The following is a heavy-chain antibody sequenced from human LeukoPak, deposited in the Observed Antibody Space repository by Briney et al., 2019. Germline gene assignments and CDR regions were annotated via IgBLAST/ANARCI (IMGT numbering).Heavy chain of an antibody. CDR1: GYTFTGYY. D-gene: IGHD5-24*01. V-gene: IGHV1-2*02. CDR3: ARDSGGRRDGHNY. Sequence: ASVKVSCKASGYTFTGYYMHWVRQAPGQGLEWMGWINPNSGGTNYAQKFQGRVTMTRDTSISTAYMELSRLRSDDTAVYYCARDSGGRRDGHNYWGQGTLVTVSS. J-gene: IGHJ4*02. CDR2: INPNSGGT.